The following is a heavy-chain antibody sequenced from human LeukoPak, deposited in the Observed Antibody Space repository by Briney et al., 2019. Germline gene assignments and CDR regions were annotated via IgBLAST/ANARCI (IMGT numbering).Heavy chain of an antibody. CDR2: IWYDGSNK. D-gene: IGHD3-10*01. V-gene: IGHV3-33*06. Sequence: PGGSLRLSCAASGFTFSSYGMHWVRQGPGKGLEWVAVIWYDGSNKYYADSVKGRFTISRDNSKNTLYLQMNSLRAEDTAVYYCAKAGRRDSVFDYWGQGTLVTVSS. J-gene: IGHJ4*02. CDR1: GFTFSSYG. CDR3: AKAGRRDSVFDY.